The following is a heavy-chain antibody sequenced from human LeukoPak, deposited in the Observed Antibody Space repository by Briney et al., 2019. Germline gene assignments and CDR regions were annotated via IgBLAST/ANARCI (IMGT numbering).Heavy chain of an antibody. Sequence: GGSLRLSCAASGFTVSSSYMSWVRQAPGKGLEWVSVVYRGGSTYYADSVKGRFTISRDNSKNTLFLQMNSLRAEDTAVYYCARDLIGGGNHDAFDLWGQGTMVIVSS. D-gene: IGHD1-26*01. CDR3: ARDLIGGGNHDAFDL. V-gene: IGHV3-53*01. CDR1: GFTVSSSY. J-gene: IGHJ3*01. CDR2: VYRGGST.